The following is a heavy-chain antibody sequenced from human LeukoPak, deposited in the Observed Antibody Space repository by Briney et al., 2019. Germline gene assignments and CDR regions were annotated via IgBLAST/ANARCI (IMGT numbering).Heavy chain of an antibody. CDR3: AKEITMVRGVIISLGGFDY. CDR2: ISWNSGSI. J-gene: IGHJ4*02. Sequence: GGSLRLSCAASGFTFDDYAMNWVRQAPGKGLEWVSTISWNSGSIGHADSVKGRFTISRDNAKNPLYLQMNSLRAEDTALYYCAKEITMVRGVIISLGGFDYWGQGTLVTVSS. V-gene: IGHV3-9*01. D-gene: IGHD3-10*01. CDR1: GFTFDDYA.